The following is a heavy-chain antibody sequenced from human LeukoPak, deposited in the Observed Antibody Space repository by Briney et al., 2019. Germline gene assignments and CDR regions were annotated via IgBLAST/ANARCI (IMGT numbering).Heavy chain of an antibody. J-gene: IGHJ4*02. Sequence: GGSLRLSCAASGISFRNYAMSWVRQAPARGPEWVSSLRGNDETFYADSVKGRFTLSRDDSRNTVYLQLNNLRAEDTAVYYCAKDGYYGSGYDYFDYWGQGTLVTVSS. CDR2: LRGNDET. V-gene: IGHV3-23*01. CDR1: GISFRNYA. CDR3: AKDGYYGSGYDYFDY. D-gene: IGHD3-10*01.